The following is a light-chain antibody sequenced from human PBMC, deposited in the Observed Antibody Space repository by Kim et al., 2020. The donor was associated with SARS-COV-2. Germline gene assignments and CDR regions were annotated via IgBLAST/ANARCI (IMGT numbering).Light chain of an antibody. CDR1: QSVSSSY. V-gene: IGKV3-20*01. J-gene: IGKJ4*01. CDR2: GAS. Sequence: SPGTRATPSCRASQSVSSSYLAWYQQKPGQAPRLLIYGASSRATGIPDRFSGSGSGTDFTLTISRLEPEDFAVYYCQQYGSSPLTFGGGTKVEIK. CDR3: QQYGSSPLT.